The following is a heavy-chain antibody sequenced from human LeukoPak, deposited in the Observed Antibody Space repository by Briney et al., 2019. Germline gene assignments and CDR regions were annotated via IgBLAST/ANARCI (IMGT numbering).Heavy chain of an antibody. D-gene: IGHD2-21*01. CDR1: GYSISSGYW. Sequence: SETLSLTCAVSGYSISSGYWWSWVRQSPGKGLEWIGEISHSGSTNYDPSLKSRVTISADKSENQFSLTLNSMTAADTAVYYCTRNAAYCLDYWGQGTPVTVSS. J-gene: IGHJ4*02. CDR3: TRNAAYCLDY. CDR2: ISHSGST. V-gene: IGHV4-4*02.